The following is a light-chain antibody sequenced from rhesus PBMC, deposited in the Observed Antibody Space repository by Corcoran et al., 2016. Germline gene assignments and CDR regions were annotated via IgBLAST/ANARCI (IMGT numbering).Light chain of an antibody. V-gene: IGKV1-18*01. CDR2: AAS. CDR3: QQGYNTPFT. J-gene: IGKJ3*01. Sequence: DIQMTQSPSSLSASVGDKVTITCRASQGISSWLAWYPQKPGKAPKLLIYAASSLQSGVPSRFRGSGSETDYTLTISSLQPEDFATYYCQQGYNTPFTFGPGTKLDIK. CDR1: QGISSW.